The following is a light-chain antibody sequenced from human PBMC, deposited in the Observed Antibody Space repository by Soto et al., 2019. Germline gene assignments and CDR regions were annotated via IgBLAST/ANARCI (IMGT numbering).Light chain of an antibody. CDR2: EVS. Sequence: QSALTQTPSASGSLGQSVTISCTGTSSDVGAYDSVSWYQHHPGKAPKALIYEVSKRPSGVPDRFSGSKSGNTASLTISGLQAEDEADYYCYSYTTTSTYVFGTGTKLTVL. V-gene: IGLV2-8*01. CDR3: YSYTTTSTYV. J-gene: IGLJ1*01. CDR1: SSDVGAYDS.